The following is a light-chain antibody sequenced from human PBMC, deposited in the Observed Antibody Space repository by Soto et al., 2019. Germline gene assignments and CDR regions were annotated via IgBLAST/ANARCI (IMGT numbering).Light chain of an antibody. CDR3: LQDYNYPRT. J-gene: IGKJ1*01. Sequence: QMTQSPSTLSGSVGDRVTITCRASQGIRNDLGWYQQKPGKAPKLLIYAASSLQSGVPSRFSGSGSGTDFTLTISSLQPEDFATYYCLQDYNYPRTFGQGTKVDI. V-gene: IGKV1-6*01. CDR2: AAS. CDR1: QGIRND.